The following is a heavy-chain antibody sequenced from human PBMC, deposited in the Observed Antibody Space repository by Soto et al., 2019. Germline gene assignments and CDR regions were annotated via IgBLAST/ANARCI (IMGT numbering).Heavy chain of an antibody. CDR1: GLSFASFA. CDR3: AKWSYLDY. V-gene: IGHV3-23*04. CDR2: ISGSDGKT. D-gene: IGHD3-3*01. J-gene: IGHJ4*02. Sequence: DVRLAESGGGLVQPWGSLRLSCTTSGLSFASFAMTWVRQAPGKGLEWVATISGSDGKTYYADSVKGRFSISRDTSRNTLYLQMNSLRADDTAIYYCAKWSYLDYWGQGTRVTVSS.